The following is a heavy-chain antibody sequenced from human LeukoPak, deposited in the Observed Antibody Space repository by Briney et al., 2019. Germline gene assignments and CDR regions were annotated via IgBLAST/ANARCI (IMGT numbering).Heavy chain of an antibody. CDR3: ARRGSLRPAAAGYFDY. CDR2: LSKSGNT. V-gene: IGHV4-59*12. CDR1: GGSISSYY. J-gene: IGHJ4*02. D-gene: IGHD6-13*01. Sequence: SETLSLTCTVSGGSISSYYWSWIRLPPGKGLEWIGYLSKSGNTNYSPSLKSRVTIFGDTSKNQFSLKLSSVTAADTAVYYCARRGSLRPAAAGYFDYWGQGTLVTVSS.